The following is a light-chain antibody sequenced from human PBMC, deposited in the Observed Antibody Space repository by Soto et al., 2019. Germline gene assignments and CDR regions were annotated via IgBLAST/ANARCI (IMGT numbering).Light chain of an antibody. V-gene: IGLV2-14*01. CDR3: SLYTTTSALV. J-gene: IGLJ2*01. Sequence: QSALTQPASVSGSPGQSITFSCTGTTRDLGGYNYVSWYQQHPGKAPKLVIYDASNRPSGVSNRFSGSKSGNTASLTISGRQADDEADYYCSLYTTTSALVFGGGTKLTVL. CDR1: TRDLGGYNY. CDR2: DAS.